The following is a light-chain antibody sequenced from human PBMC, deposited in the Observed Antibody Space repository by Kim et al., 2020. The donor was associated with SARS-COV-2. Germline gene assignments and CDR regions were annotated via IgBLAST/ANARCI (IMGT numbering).Light chain of an antibody. CDR3: SAWDSSLSVWV. J-gene: IGLJ3*02. V-gene: IGLV10-54*01. CDR1: ANNVGNQG. Sequence: RQTATLTCIGNANNVGNQGAAWLQQHQGHPPKLLSYRNNNRPSGISERLSASRSGNTASLTITGLQPEDEADYYCSAWDSSLSVWVFGGGTKLTVL. CDR2: RNN.